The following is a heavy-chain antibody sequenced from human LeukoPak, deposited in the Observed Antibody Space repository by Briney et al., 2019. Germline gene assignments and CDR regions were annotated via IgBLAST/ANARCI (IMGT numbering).Heavy chain of an antibody. Sequence: GGSLRLSCAASGFTFSSYAMSWVRQAPGKGLEWVSAISGSGGSTYYADSVKGRFTISRDNSKNTLYLQMNSLRAEDTAVYYCAKTGTAMLIRGTGIDYWGQGILVTVSS. CDR3: AKTGTAMLIRGTGIDY. CDR2: ISGSGGST. V-gene: IGHV3-23*01. D-gene: IGHD5-18*01. J-gene: IGHJ4*02. CDR1: GFTFSSYA.